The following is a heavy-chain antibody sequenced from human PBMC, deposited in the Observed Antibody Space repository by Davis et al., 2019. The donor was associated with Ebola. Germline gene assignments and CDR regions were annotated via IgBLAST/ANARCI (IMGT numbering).Heavy chain of an antibody. Sequence: GESLKISCAASGFTFSSYAMIWVRQAPGKGLEWVSVISGSGVNTYYADSVKGRFTISRDNSKNTLYLQMNSLTAEDTAVYYCARGDGYNYWGDWGQGTLVTVSS. J-gene: IGHJ4*02. V-gene: IGHV3-23*01. CDR1: GFTFSSYA. CDR3: ARGDGYNYWGD. D-gene: IGHD5-24*01. CDR2: ISGSGVNT.